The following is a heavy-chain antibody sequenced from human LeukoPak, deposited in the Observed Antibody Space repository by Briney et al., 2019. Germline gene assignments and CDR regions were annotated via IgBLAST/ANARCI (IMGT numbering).Heavy chain of an antibody. CDR1: GGSISSGGYY. J-gene: IGHJ3*02. CDR3: ARGEGSGPHPDAFDI. CDR2: IYYSGST. V-gene: IGHV4-31*03. D-gene: IGHD2-15*01. Sequence: PSQTLSLTCTVSGGSISSGGYYWSWIRQHPGKGLEWIGYIYYSGSTYYNPSLKSRVTISVDTSKNQFSLKLSSVTAADTAVYYCARGEGSGPHPDAFDIWGQGTMVTVSS.